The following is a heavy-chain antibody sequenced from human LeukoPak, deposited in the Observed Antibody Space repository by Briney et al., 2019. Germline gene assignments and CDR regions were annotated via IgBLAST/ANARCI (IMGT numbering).Heavy chain of an antibody. CDR1: GFTFSSYG. V-gene: IGHV3-33*01. Sequence: QPGGSLRHSCAASGFTFSSYGMHWVRQAPGKGLEWVAVIWYDGSNKYYADSVKGRFTISRDNSKNTLYLQMNSLRAEDTAVYYCARDLRPGAELAAPPDYWGQGTLVTVSS. D-gene: IGHD3-3*02. J-gene: IGHJ4*02. CDR3: ARDLRPGAELAAPPDY. CDR2: IWYDGSNK.